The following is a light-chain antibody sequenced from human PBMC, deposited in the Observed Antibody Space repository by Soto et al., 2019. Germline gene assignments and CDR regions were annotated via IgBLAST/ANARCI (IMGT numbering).Light chain of an antibody. J-gene: IGLJ2*01. CDR2: EDN. V-gene: IGLV6-57*04. CDR3: QSYDSSNRVV. Sequence: NFMLTQPHSVSESPGKTVTISCTRSSGSIASNYVQGYQQRPGSAPTTVIYEDNQRPSGVPDRFSGSIDSSSNSASLTISGLKTEDEADYGCQSYDSSNRVVFGGGTKLTVL. CDR1: SGSIASNY.